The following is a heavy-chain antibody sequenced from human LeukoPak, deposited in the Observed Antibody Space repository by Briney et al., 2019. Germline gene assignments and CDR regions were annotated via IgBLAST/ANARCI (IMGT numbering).Heavy chain of an antibody. D-gene: IGHD4-17*01. V-gene: IGHV3-30*18. CDR2: ISYDGSNK. CDR1: GFTFSSYG. J-gene: IGHJ4*02. Sequence: SGRSLRLSCAASGFTFSSYGMHWVRQAPGKGLEWVAVISYDGSNKYYADSVKGRFTISRDNSKNTLYLQMNSLRAEDTAVYYCAKDYRYGDPPVTGIDYWGQGTLVTVSS. CDR3: AKDYRYGDPPVTGIDY.